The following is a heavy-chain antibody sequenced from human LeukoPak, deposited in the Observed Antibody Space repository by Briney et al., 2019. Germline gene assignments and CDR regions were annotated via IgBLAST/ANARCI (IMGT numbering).Heavy chain of an antibody. J-gene: IGHJ3*02. CDR2: IYYSGST. CDR1: GGSISSGDYY. CDR3: ARGRGSYYGAFDI. D-gene: IGHD1-26*01. V-gene: IGHV4-30-4*08. Sequence: SQTLSLTCTVSGGSISSGDYYWSWIRQPPGKGLEWIGYIYYSGSTYYNPSLKSRVTISVDTSKNQFSLKLSSVTAADTAVYYCARGRGSYYGAFDIWGQGTMVTVSS.